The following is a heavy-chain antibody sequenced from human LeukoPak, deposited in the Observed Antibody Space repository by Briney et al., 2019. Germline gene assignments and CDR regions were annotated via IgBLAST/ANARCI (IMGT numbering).Heavy chain of an antibody. Sequence: PGESLRLSCTASGFAFNFYAMTWVRQAPGKGLQWVSTINANGVNTYYADSVKGRFTISRDNSKNTLYLQMNSLRAEDTAIYYCAKAALRYQLLSSLDYWGQGTLVTVSS. CDR1: GFAFNFYA. CDR2: INANGVNT. V-gene: IGHV3-23*01. CDR3: AKAALRYQLLSSLDY. D-gene: IGHD2-2*01. J-gene: IGHJ4*02.